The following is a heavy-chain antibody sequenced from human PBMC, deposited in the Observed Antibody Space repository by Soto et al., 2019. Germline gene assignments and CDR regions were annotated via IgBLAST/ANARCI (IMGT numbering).Heavy chain of an antibody. CDR1: GGSISSGDYY. J-gene: IGHJ4*02. CDR2: IYYSGST. D-gene: IGHD3-10*01. Sequence: SETLSLTCTVSGGSISSGDYYWSWIRQPPGKGLEWIGYIYYSGSTYYNPSLKSRVTISVDTSKNQFSLKLSSVTAADTAVYYCARLFSRTYYYGSARQPVDFCGQATLGTVSS. V-gene: IGHV4-30-4*01. CDR3: ARLFSRTYYYGSARQPVDF.